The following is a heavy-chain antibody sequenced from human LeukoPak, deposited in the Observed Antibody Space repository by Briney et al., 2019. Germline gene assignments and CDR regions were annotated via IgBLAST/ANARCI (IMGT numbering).Heavy chain of an antibody. J-gene: IGHJ5*02. CDR1: GYTFTSYD. D-gene: IGHD4-17*01. CDR3: ARADYGDYAFDP. V-gene: IGHV1-8*01. CDR2: MNPNSGNT. Sequence: ASVKVSCKASGYTFTSYDINWVRQATGQGLEWMGWMNPNSGNTGYAQKFQGRVTMTRNTSISTAYMELSSLRSEDTAVYYCARADYGDYAFDPWGQGTLVTVSS.